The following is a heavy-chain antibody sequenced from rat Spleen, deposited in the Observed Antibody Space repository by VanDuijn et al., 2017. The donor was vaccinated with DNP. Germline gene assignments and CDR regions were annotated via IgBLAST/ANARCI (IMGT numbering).Heavy chain of an antibody. CDR2: IWGDGST. CDR1: GFSLTSYG. CDR3: TREEPRILYYFSSLFDY. Sequence: QVQMKETGPGLVQTTQTLSVTCTVSGFSLTSYGVHWVRQAPGKGLEWMGIIWGDGSTNYNSALKSRLSISRDTSKSQVSLEMNSLQTEDTAIYFCTREEPRILYYFSSLFDYWGQGVMVTVSS. V-gene: IGHV2-77*01. J-gene: IGHJ2*01. D-gene: IGHD1-2*01.